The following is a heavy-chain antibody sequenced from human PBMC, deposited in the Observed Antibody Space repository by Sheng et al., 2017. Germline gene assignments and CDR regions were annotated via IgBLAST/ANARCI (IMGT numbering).Heavy chain of an antibody. V-gene: IGHV3-21*01. Sequence: EVQLVESGGGLVKPGGSLRLSCAASGFTFSSYSMNWVRQAPGKGLEWVSSISSSSSYIYYADSVKGRFTISRDNAKNSLYLQMNSLRAEDTAVYYCARDPTVVPAATEGLNHDAFDIWGQGTMVTVSS. CDR3: ARDPTVVPAATEGLNHDAFDI. J-gene: IGHJ3*02. D-gene: IGHD2-2*01. CDR1: GFTFSSYS. CDR2: ISSSSSYI.